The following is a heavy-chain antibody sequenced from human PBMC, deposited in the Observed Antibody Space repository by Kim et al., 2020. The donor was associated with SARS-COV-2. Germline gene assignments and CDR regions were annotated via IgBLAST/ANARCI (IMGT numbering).Heavy chain of an antibody. V-gene: IGHV3-9*01. CDR3: AKDIIPVGGWELSGDYYYGMDV. J-gene: IGHJ6*02. Sequence: GGSLRLSCAASGFTFGDYAMHWVRQAPGKGLEWVSGISWNSGSIGYADSVKGRFTISRDNAKNSLYLQMNSLRAEDTALYYCAKDIIPVGGWELSGDYYYGMDVWGQGTTVTVSS. CDR1: GFTFGDYA. CDR2: ISWNSGSI. D-gene: IGHD1-26*01.